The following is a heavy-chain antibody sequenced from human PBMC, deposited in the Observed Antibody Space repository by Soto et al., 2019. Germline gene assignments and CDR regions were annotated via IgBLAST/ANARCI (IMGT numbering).Heavy chain of an antibody. J-gene: IGHJ4*02. D-gene: IGHD2-2*01. CDR2: ISYDGSNK. CDR1: GFTFSSYA. Sequence: QVQLVESGGGVVQPGRSLRLSCAASGFTFSSYAMHWVRQAPGKGLEWVAVISYDGSNKYYADSVKGRFTISRDNSKNTLYLRMNSLRAEDTAVYYCARGPDCISTSCFPRPDYWGQGTLVTVSS. V-gene: IGHV3-30-3*01. CDR3: ARGPDCISTSCFPRPDY.